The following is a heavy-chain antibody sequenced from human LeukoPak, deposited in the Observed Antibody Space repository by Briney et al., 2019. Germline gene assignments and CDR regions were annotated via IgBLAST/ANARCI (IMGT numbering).Heavy chain of an antibody. D-gene: IGHD1-26*01. J-gene: IGHJ4*02. CDR1: GGSFSGYY. CDR3: ARGRIVGATTREGGDY. V-gene: IGHV4-34*01. Sequence: PSETLSLTCAVYGGSFSGYYWSWIRQPPGKGLEWIGEINHSGSTNYNPSLKSRVTISADTSKNQFSLKLSSVTAADTAVYYCARGRIVGATTREGGDYWGQGTLVTVSS. CDR2: INHSGST.